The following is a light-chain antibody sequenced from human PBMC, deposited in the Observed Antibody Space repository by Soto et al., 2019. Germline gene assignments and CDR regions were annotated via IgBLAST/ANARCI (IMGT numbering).Light chain of an antibody. V-gene: IGLV1-47*01. J-gene: IGLJ2*01. Sequence: QSVLTQPPSASGTPGQRVTISCSGSRSNIGSNYVYWYQQLPGTAPKLPIYRNNQRPLGVSDRFSGSKSGTSASLASSGLRSEDGADYYCAAWDDSLNVLFGGGPKLTVL. CDR1: RSNIGSNY. CDR2: RNN. CDR3: AAWDDSLNVL.